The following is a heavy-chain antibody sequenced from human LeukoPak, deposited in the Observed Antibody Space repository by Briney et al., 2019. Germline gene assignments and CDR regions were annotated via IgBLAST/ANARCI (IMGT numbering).Heavy chain of an antibody. D-gene: IGHD3-16*01. J-gene: IGHJ3*02. V-gene: IGHV4-59*08. Sequence: PSETLSLTCTVSGGSISSYYWSWIRQPPGKGLEWIGYIYYSGSTNYNPSLKSRVTISVDTSKNQFSLKLSSVTAADTAVYYCARPGSKRVGGWNDAFDIWGQGTMVTVSS. CDR2: IYYSGST. CDR3: ARPGSKRVGGWNDAFDI. CDR1: GGSISSYY.